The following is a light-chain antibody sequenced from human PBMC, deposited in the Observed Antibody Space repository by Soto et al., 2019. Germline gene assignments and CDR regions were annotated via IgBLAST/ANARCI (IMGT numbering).Light chain of an antibody. J-gene: IGKJ1*01. V-gene: IGKV1-5*03. CDR3: QQYKSYPAT. CDR2: KAS. Sequence: DIQMTQSPSTLSTSVGDRVTITYRARQNINRWLAWYQQKPGKDPKLLIYKASSLESGVPSRFSGSGPGTEFALTVRSLQPDDFATYSCQQYKSYPATFGKGTKVELK. CDR1: QNINRW.